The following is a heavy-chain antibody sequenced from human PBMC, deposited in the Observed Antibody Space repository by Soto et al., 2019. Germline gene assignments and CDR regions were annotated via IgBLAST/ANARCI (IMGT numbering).Heavy chain of an antibody. V-gene: IGHV3-30-3*01. Sequence: QIHRVESGGGVVQPGRSLRLSCAASGFTFSNYAMFWVRQAPGKELEWVALISSDVNNKFYADSVKGRFTISRDNFKNTLYLQMPSLRAEDTAVYYCARGAVTTVTTRVYFDFWGQGTLVTVSS. J-gene: IGHJ4*02. D-gene: IGHD4-17*01. CDR3: ARGAVTTVTTRVYFDF. CDR1: GFTFSNYA. CDR2: ISSDVNNK.